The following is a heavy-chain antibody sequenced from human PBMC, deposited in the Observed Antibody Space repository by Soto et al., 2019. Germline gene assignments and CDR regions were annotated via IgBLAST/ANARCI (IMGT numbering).Heavy chain of an antibody. CDR1: GGSISSDY. D-gene: IGHD1-26*01. CDR2: VYYSGNS. V-gene: IGHV4-59*08. CDR3: SRATVGASRXDN. Sequence: PSETLSLTCTVSGGSISSDYWSWIRQPPGKGLEWIGYVYYSGNSYLKPSLRSRVTISLGSSKNQFSLKLRSVTAADTAVYYCSRATVGASRXDNWGQETLDTVSS. J-gene: IGHJ4*02.